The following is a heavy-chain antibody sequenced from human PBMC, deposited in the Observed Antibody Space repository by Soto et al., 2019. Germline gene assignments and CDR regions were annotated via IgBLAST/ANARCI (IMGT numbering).Heavy chain of an antibody. D-gene: IGHD4-17*01. CDR3: ARDTDFGYGDYVLFDY. CDR2: IYYSGST. J-gene: IGHJ4*02. Sequence: QVQLQESGPGLVKPSETLSLTCTVSGGSISSYYWSWIRQPPGKGLEWIGYIYYSGSTNYNPSLKSRVTRSVDTSKNQFSLKLSSVTAADTAVYYCARDTDFGYGDYVLFDYWGQGTLVTVSS. CDR1: GGSISSYY. V-gene: IGHV4-59*01.